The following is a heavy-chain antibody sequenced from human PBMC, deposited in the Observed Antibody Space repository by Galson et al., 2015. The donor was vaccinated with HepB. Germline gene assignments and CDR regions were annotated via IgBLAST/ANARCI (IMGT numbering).Heavy chain of an antibody. CDR3: ARGPGGSSWYRRFYYYYYYMDV. CDR2: INPSGGST. V-gene: IGHV1-46*01. Sequence: VKVSCKASGYTFTSYYMHWVRQAPGQGLEWMGIINPSGGSTSYAQKFQGRVTMTRDTSTSTVYMELSSLRSEDTAVYYCARGPGGSSWYRRFYYYYYYMDVWGKGTSVTVS. CDR1: GYTFTSYY. D-gene: IGHD6-13*01. J-gene: IGHJ6*03.